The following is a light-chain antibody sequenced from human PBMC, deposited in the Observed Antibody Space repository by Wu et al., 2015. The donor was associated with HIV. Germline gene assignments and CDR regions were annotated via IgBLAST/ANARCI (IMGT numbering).Light chain of an antibody. V-gene: IGKV3-15*01. Sequence: IVMTQSPATLSVSPGERATLSCRASQSISNNLAWYQQRPGQAPRLLIYGASTRATDIPVRFSGSGSGTEFTLTISSLQSEDFAVYFCQQYDNWPPWTSGQGTKVEVK. CDR2: GAS. J-gene: IGKJ1*01. CDR3: QQYDNWPPWT. CDR1: QSISNN.